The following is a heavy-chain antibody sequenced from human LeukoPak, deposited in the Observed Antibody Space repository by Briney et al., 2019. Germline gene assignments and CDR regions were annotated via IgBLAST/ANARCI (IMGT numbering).Heavy chain of an antibody. J-gene: IGHJ4*02. D-gene: IGHD1-26*01. CDR1: GYTFTGYY. V-gene: IGHV1-2*02. Sequence: GASVKVSCKASGYTFTGYYMHWVRQAPGQGLEWMGWINPNSGGTNYAQKFQGRVTMTRDTSISTAYMELSRLRSDDTAVYYCARGSEVWSVGATRSFDYWGQGTLVTVSS. CDR3: ARGSEVWSVGATRSFDY. CDR2: INPNSGGT.